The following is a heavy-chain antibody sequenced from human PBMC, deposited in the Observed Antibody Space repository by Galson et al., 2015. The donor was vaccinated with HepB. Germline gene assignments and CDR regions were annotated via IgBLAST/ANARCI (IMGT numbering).Heavy chain of an antibody. D-gene: IGHD1-1*01. CDR1: GFAISNYS. V-gene: IGHV3-74*03. J-gene: IGHJ4*02. Sequence: SLKLSCAASGFAISNYSMHWVRQVPGKGLVWVSRIKSDGTSITYADSVMGRFTISRDNARNMVFLQRNSLRAEDTAIYYCTRVKTGNDGRFDSWGQGTLVTVSS. CDR2: IKSDGTSI. CDR3: TRVKTGNDGRFDS.